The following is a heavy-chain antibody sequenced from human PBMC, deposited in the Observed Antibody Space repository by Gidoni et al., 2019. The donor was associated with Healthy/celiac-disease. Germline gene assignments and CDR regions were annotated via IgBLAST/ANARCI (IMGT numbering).Heavy chain of an antibody. CDR2: ISYDGSNK. D-gene: IGHD2-21*01. Sequence: QVQLVESGGGVVQPGRSLRLSCAASGFTFSSYAMHWVRQAPGKGLEWVAVISYDGSNKYYADSVKGRFTISRDNSKNTLYLQMNSLRAEDTAVYYCARPNCGGDCYLYYFDYWGQGTLVTVSS. CDR1: GFTFSSYA. CDR3: ARPNCGGDCYLYYFDY. V-gene: IGHV3-30-3*01. J-gene: IGHJ4*02.